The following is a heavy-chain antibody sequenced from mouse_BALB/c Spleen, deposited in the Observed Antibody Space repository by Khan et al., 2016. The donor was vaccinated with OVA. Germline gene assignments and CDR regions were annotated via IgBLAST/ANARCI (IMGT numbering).Heavy chain of an antibody. CDR2: IDPENGNT. Sequence: VQLQQSGTELVRPGALVRLSCTASGFNIKDYYIHWVKQRPDQGLEWIGWIDPENGNTIYDPKFQGKASITADTSSNTAYLQISSLTSEDTAVYYCTRSSHVYFDYWGQGTTLTVSS. J-gene: IGHJ2*01. CDR1: GFNIKDYY. CDR3: TRSSHVYFDY. D-gene: IGHD6-1*01. V-gene: IGHV14-1*02.